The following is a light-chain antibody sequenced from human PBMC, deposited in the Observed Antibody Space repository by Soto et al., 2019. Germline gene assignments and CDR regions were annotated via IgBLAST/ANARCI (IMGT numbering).Light chain of an antibody. CDR2: NVS. J-gene: IGLJ1*01. CDR1: SSDVGGFNY. V-gene: IGLV2-14*01. Sequence: QSALTQPASVSGSPGQSITITCTGTSSDVGGFNYVSWYQQNPGRAPKLVIYNVSNRPSGVSDRFSGSKSGNTASLTISGVQAEDEADYYCSSYSTSSTLPYVFGTGTKLTVL. CDR3: SSYSTSSTLPYV.